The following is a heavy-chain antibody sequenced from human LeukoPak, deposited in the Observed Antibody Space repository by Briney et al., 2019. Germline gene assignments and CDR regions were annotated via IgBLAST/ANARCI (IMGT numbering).Heavy chain of an antibody. V-gene: IGHV4-4*08. CDR3: ATSADGKAAPYDL. J-gene: IGHJ5*02. Sequence: PSETLSLTCTVSTDSISSYCCSWVRQPPGKGLEWIGFMCPSGRTDYKPSLKTRVTMAIDTSKNQLSMERRFLTAAYTAVYYCATSADGKAAPYDLWGHGTLVTVSA. CDR1: TDSISSYC. CDR2: MCPSGRT. D-gene: IGHD5-24*01.